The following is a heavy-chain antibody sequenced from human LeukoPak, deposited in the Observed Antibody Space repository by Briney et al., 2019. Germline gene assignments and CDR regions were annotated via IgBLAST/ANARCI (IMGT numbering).Heavy chain of an antibody. CDR1: GGSISSGDYY. Sequence: SETLSLTCTVSGGSISSGDYYWSWIRQPPGKGLEWIGYIYYSGSTYYNPSLKSRVTISVDTSKNQFSLKLSSVTAADTAVYYCARGPPSGYDSSGWAFDAFDIWGQGTMVTVSS. CDR2: IYYSGST. D-gene: IGHD3-22*01. J-gene: IGHJ3*02. CDR3: ARGPPSGYDSSGWAFDAFDI. V-gene: IGHV4-30-4*08.